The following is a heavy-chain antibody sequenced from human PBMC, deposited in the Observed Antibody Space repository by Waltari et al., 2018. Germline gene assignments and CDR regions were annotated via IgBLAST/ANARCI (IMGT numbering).Heavy chain of an antibody. V-gene: IGHV4-4*07. CDR3: ARVFWTSASSGVSFLDP. Sequence: QVQLQESGPGLVKPSETLSLTCTVPGGSISSYYWSWIRQPAGKGLEWIGRIYISGSTNYNPSLKRRVTMSLDTSKNHFSLTLSSVTAADTAVYYCARVFWTSASSGVSFLDPWGQGTLVTVSS. CDR1: GGSISSYY. D-gene: IGHD3-3*01. CDR2: IYISGST. J-gene: IGHJ5*02.